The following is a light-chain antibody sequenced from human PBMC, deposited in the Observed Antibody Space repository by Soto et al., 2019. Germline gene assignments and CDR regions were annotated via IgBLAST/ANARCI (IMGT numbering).Light chain of an antibody. CDR2: GAS. J-gene: IGKJ1*01. CDR1: QSVSSN. Sequence: EIVMTQSPATLSASPEERATLSCRASQSVSSNLAWYQQKPGQAPRLLIYGASTRATGIPARFSGSGSGTEFTLTISSLQSEDFAVYYCQQYNNWRGTFGQGTKVDIK. CDR3: QQYNNWRGT. V-gene: IGKV3-15*01.